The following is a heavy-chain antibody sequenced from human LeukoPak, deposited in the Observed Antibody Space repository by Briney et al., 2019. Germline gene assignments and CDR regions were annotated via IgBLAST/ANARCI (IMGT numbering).Heavy chain of an antibody. D-gene: IGHD1-26*01. CDR3: ARALLSGSYRYYYYYYMDV. Sequence: PGGSLRLSCAASGLTFSTYWMTWVRQAPGKGLEWVANINLDGSEKYYVDPMKGRFTISRDNAKSSLYLQMNSLRAEDTAVYYCARALLSGSYRYYYYYYMDVWGKGTTVTVSS. CDR2: INLDGSEK. J-gene: IGHJ6*03. CDR1: GLTFSTYW. V-gene: IGHV3-7*01.